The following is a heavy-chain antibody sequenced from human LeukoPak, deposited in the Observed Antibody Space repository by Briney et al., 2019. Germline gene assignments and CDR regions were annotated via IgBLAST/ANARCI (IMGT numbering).Heavy chain of an antibody. CDR2: ISTYNGNT. Sequence: GASVKVSCKASGYTFTTYGISWVRQAPGQGLEWMGWISTYNGNTNYAQQFQGRVTMTTDTSMSTTYMELRSLRSDDTAVYYCARGLIAVRPGWFDTWGQGSLVTVSS. J-gene: IGHJ5*02. D-gene: IGHD6-6*01. CDR3: ARGLIAVRPGWFDT. CDR1: GYTFTTYG. V-gene: IGHV1-18*01.